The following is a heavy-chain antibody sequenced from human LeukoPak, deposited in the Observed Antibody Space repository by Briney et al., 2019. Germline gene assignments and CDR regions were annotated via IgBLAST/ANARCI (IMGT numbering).Heavy chain of an antibody. J-gene: IGHJ6*02. V-gene: IGHV3-23*01. CDR3: AKDLSLSKLLWFGEVLKGGMDV. D-gene: IGHD3-10*01. CDR2: ISGSGGST. Sequence: GGSLRLSCAASGFTFSSYAMGWVRQAPGKGLEWVSSISGSGGSTYYADSVKGRFTISRDNSKKTLYLQMNSLRAEDTAVYYCAKDLSLSKLLWFGEVLKGGMDVWGQGTTVTVSS. CDR1: GFTFSSYA.